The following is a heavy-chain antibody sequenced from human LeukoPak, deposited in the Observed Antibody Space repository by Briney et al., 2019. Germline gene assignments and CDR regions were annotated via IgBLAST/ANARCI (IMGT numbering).Heavy chain of an antibody. CDR3: ARDGYCSGGSCYSAAFDI. CDR2: IIPIFGTA. J-gene: IGHJ3*02. CDR1: GGTFSNYA. D-gene: IGHD2-15*01. Sequence: GASVKVSCKASGGTFSNYAISWVRQAPGQGLEWMGGIIPIFGTAIYAQKFQGRVTITADKSTSTAHMELSSLRAEDTAVYYCARDGYCSGGSCYSAAFDIWGQGTMVTVSS. V-gene: IGHV1-69*06.